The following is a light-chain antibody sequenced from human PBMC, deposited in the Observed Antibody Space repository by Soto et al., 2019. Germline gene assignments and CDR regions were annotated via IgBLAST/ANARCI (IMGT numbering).Light chain of an antibody. Sequence: DIQMTQSPSSLSASVGDRVTITCQASQDITNSLNWYQQKPGKAPKLLIYDASTLETGVPSSFSGSQSGTDFTFTISSLQPEDIAAYYCQQYKYLPLTFGGGTKVEIK. CDR1: QDITNS. V-gene: IGKV1-33*01. J-gene: IGKJ4*01. CDR3: QQYKYLPLT. CDR2: DAS.